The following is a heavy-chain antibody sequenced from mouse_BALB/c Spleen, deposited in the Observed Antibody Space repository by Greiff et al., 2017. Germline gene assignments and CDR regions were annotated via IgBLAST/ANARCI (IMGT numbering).Heavy chain of an antibody. CDR3: ARSRGNYYYAMDY. J-gene: IGHJ4*01. Sequence: EVKLLESGPGLVKPSQSLSLTCTVTGYSITSDYAWNWIRQFPGNKLEWMGYISYSGSTSYNPSLKSRISITRDTSKNQFFLQLNSVTTEDTATYYCARSRGNYYYAMDYWGQGTSVTVSS. D-gene: IGHD2-1*01. CDR2: ISYSGST. V-gene: IGHV3-2*02. CDR1: GYSITSDYA.